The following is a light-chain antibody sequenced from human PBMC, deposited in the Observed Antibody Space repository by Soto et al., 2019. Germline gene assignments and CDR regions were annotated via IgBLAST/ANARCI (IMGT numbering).Light chain of an antibody. CDR2: DVS. Sequence: DIPMTQSPSTLSASVGDRVTITCRASQSISSWLAWYQQKPGKAPKLLISDVSSLESGVPSRFSGSGSGTEFTLTISSLQPDDFATYYCQQCNTYSWTFGQGTKVEIK. CDR3: QQCNTYSWT. J-gene: IGKJ1*01. CDR1: QSISSW. V-gene: IGKV1-5*01.